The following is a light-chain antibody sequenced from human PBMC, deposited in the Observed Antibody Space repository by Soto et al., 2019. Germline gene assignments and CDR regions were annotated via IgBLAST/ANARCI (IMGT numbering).Light chain of an antibody. V-gene: IGKV4-1*01. CDR2: LAS. Sequence: DIVMTQSPDSLAVSLGERATINCKSSQSLLYSSNNKNYLAWYQRKPGQPPNLLIYLASTRESGVPDRFSGSGSGTDLTLTISSLQAEDVAVYYCQQYLSIPRTFGQGTKVEIK. CDR3: QQYLSIPRT. CDR1: QSLLYSSNNKNY. J-gene: IGKJ1*01.